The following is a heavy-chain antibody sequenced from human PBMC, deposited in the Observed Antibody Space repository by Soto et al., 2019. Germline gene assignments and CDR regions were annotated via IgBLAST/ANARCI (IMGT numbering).Heavy chain of an antibody. CDR1: GGSISSDDYH. Sequence: PSETLSLTCTVSGGSISSDDYHWSWIRQPPGKGLEWIGYIYYGGSTYYNPSLKSRLTISEDTSKNQFSLKLSSVTAADTAVYYCARDDFYSYDSWGQGTLVTVSS. J-gene: IGHJ4*02. CDR3: ARDDFYSYDS. CDR2: IYYGGST. D-gene: IGHD4-4*01. V-gene: IGHV4-30-4*01.